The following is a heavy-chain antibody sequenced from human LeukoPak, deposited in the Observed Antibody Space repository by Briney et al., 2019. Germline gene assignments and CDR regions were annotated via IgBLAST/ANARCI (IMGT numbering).Heavy chain of an antibody. D-gene: IGHD3-3*01. Sequence: PSETLSLTCTVYGGSFSGYYWSWLRQPPGEGLEWIGEITRTGDINYSPSLTSRVTMSLDTSKNQFSLKVTSVTAADTAVYYCARDSHPPLRFWTHDAFDIWGQGTMVTVSS. J-gene: IGHJ3*02. CDR2: ITRTGDI. CDR3: ARDSHPPLRFWTHDAFDI. V-gene: IGHV4-34*01. CDR1: GGSFSGYY.